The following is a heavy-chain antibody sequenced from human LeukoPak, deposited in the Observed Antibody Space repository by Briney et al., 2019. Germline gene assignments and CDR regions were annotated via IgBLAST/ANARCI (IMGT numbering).Heavy chain of an antibody. V-gene: IGHV1-8*01. CDR2: MNPNSGNT. J-gene: IGHJ4*02. CDR3: ARLWAGYCSSTSCYRDDY. Sequence: ASVKVSCKASGYTFTSYDINWVRQATGQGLEWMGWMNPNSGNTGYAQKFQGRVTMTRNTSISTAYMELSSLRSEDTAVYYCARLWAGYCSSTSCYRDDYWGQGTLVTVSS. CDR1: GYTFTSYD. D-gene: IGHD2-2*01.